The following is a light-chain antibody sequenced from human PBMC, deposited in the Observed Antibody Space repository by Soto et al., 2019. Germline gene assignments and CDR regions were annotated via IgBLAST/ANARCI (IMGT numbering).Light chain of an antibody. Sequence: DLQMTQSPSTLSASVGDRVTITCRASQSISSWLAWYQQKPGKAPKLLIYAASTLQSGVPSRFSGSGSGTDFTLTISCLQSEDFATYYCQQYYSYPPAFGQGTKVDIK. J-gene: IGKJ1*01. CDR1: QSISSW. V-gene: IGKV1-5*01. CDR2: AAS. CDR3: QQYYSYPPA.